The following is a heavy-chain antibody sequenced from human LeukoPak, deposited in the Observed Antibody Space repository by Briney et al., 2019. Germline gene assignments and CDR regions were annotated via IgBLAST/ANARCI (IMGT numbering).Heavy chain of an antibody. CDR3: ARVDSGNYDY. Sequence: GRSLRLSCAASGFRFSSYVMSWVRQAPGKGLEYVSSIDGSDGASYYADSVKGRFTISRDNSKNTLFLQMNSLRVEDTAVYYCARVDSGNYDYWGQGTLLTVSS. CDR1: GFRFSSYV. D-gene: IGHD1-26*01. CDR2: IDGSDGAS. V-gene: IGHV3-23*01. J-gene: IGHJ4*02.